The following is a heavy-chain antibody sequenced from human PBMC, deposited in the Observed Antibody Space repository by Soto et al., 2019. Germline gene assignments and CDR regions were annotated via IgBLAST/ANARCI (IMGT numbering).Heavy chain of an antibody. CDR1: GYSFTSYW. CDR3: ASSLLEGGRYGEENY. D-gene: IGHD3-10*01. Sequence: EVQLVQSGAEVKKPGESLRISCKGSGYSFTSYWISWVRQMPGKGLEWMGRIDPSDSYTNYSPSFQGHVTISADKSISTAYLQWSSRKASDTAMYYCASSLLEGGRYGEENYWGQGTLVTVSS. V-gene: IGHV5-10-1*03. J-gene: IGHJ4*02. CDR2: IDPSDSYT.